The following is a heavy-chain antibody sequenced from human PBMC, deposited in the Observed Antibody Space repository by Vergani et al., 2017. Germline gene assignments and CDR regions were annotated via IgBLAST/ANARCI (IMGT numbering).Heavy chain of an antibody. D-gene: IGHD3-3*01. J-gene: IGHJ6*03. V-gene: IGHV3-23*03. CDR2: IYSGGSST. CDR1: GFTFSSYA. Sequence: EVQLVESGGGLVKPGGSLRLSCAASGFTFSSYAMSWVRQAPGKGLEWVSVIYSGGSSTYYADSVKGRFTISRDNSKNTLYLQMNSLRAEDTAVYYCAKGAYYDFWSGSSDYYYYYMDVWGKGTTVTVSS. CDR3: AKGAYYDFWSGSSDYYYYYMDV.